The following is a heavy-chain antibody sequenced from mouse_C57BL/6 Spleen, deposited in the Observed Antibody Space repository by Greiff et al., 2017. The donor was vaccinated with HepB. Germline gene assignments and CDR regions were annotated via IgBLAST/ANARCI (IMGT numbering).Heavy chain of an antibody. D-gene: IGHD3-2*02. CDR3: ARDEAQATPYYAMDY. CDR1: GFTFSDYY. V-gene: IGHV5-16*01. CDR2: INYDGSST. J-gene: IGHJ4*01. Sequence: EVQLVESEGGLVQPGSSMKLSCTASGFTFSDYYMAWVRQVPEKGLEWVANINYDGSSTYYLDSLKSRFIISRDNAKNILYLQMSSLKSEDTATYYCARDEAQATPYYAMDYWGQGTSVTVSS.